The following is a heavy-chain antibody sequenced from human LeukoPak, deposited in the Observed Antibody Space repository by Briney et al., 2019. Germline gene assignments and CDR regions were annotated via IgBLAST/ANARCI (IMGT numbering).Heavy chain of an antibody. CDR3: ARVGNRRGVIINGAGSADY. CDR1: GYTFTGYY. Sequence: ASVKVSCKASGYTFTGYYMHWVRQAPGQGLEWMGWINPNSGGTNYAQKFQGRVTMTRDTPISTAYMELSRLRSDDTAVYYCARVGNRRGVIINGAGSADYWGQGTLVTVSS. V-gene: IGHV1-2*02. J-gene: IGHJ4*02. CDR2: INPNSGGT. D-gene: IGHD3-10*01.